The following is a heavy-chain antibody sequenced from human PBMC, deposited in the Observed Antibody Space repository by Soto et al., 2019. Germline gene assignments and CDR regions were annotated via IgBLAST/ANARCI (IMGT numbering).Heavy chain of an antibody. J-gene: IGHJ4*02. CDR2: IYYSGST. V-gene: IGHV4-39*07. Sequence: SETLSLTCPVSGGSISSSSYYWGWHRQPPGKGLEWIGYIYYSGSTYYNPSLKSRVTMSVDTSKNQFSLKLTSVTAADTAVYFCAREQSSGWYRIHDFWGQGTLVTVSS. CDR3: AREQSSGWYRIHDF. D-gene: IGHD6-19*01. CDR1: GGSISSSSYY.